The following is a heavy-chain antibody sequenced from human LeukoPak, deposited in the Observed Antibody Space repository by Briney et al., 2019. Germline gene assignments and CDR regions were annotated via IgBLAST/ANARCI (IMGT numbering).Heavy chain of an antibody. CDR3: ARAEPSYYDSSRVNWFDP. Sequence: GGSLRLSCAASGFTFSSYAMHWVRQAPGKGLEWVAVISYDGSNKYYADSVKGRFTISRDNSKNTLYLQMNSLRAEDTAVYYCARAEPSYYDSSRVNWFDPWGQGTLVTVSS. CDR2: ISYDGSNK. J-gene: IGHJ5*02. V-gene: IGHV3-30*14. CDR1: GFTFSSYA. D-gene: IGHD3-22*01.